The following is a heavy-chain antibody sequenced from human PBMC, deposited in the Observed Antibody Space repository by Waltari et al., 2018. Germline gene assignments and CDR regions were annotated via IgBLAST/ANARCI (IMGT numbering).Heavy chain of an antibody. D-gene: IGHD1-26*01. CDR1: GDRCPSNIAA. J-gene: IGHJ4*02. CDR3: ARDLGWSREFFDY. V-gene: IGHV6-1*01. CDR2: TYYRSKWYN. Sequence: QVQLQQSGPGLVKPSQTLSPTCAIPGDRCPSNIAAWNWIRQSPSRGLEWLGRTYYRSKWYNDYALSVKSRITINPDTSTNQFSLQLNSVTPEDTAVYYCARDLGWSREFFDYWGQGTLVTVSS.